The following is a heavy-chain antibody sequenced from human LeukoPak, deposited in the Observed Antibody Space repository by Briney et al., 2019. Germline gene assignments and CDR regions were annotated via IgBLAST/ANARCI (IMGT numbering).Heavy chain of an antibody. Sequence: GASVKVSCKASGYTFTSYYMHWVRQAPGQGLEWMGIINPSGGSTSYAQKFQGRVTMTRDTSTSTVYMELSSQRSEDTAVYYCASSTGGSYFLESWGQGTLVTVSS. J-gene: IGHJ4*02. CDR2: INPSGGST. D-gene: IGHD1-26*01. CDR1: GYTFTSYY. V-gene: IGHV1-46*01. CDR3: ASSTGGSYFLES.